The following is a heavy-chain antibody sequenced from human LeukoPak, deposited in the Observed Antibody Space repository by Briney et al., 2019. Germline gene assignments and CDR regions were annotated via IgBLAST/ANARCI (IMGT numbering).Heavy chain of an antibody. J-gene: IGHJ3*02. CDR2: IYYSGST. CDR1: GGSISSYY. CDR3: AGPSGGWDAFDI. D-gene: IGHD2-15*01. Sequence: PSETLSLTCTVSGGSISSYYWSWIRQPPGKGLEWIGSIYYSGSTYYNPSLKSRVTISVDTSKNQFSLKLSSVTAADTAVYYCAGPSGGWDAFDIWGQGTMVTVSS. V-gene: IGHV4-59*05.